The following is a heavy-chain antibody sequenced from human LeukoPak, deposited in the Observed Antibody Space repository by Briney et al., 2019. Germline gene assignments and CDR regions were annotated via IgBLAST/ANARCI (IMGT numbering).Heavy chain of an antibody. J-gene: IGHJ4*02. CDR2: IYYSGNT. V-gene: IGHV4-31*03. Sequence: SETLSLTCNVSGGSFSRGGYCWTWIRQHPGKGLEWIGYIYYSGNTYYNPSLKSRVTISVDTSKNQFSLNVSSVTAADTAVYYCARTYYYDSSGYYQIDYWGQGTLVTVSS. D-gene: IGHD3-22*01. CDR3: ARTYYYDSSGYYQIDY. CDR1: GGSFSRGGYC.